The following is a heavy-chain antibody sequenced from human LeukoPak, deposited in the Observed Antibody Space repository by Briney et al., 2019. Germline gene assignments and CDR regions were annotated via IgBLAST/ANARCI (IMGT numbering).Heavy chain of an antibody. CDR1: GYTFTGYY. J-gene: IGHJ4*02. CDR2: INPNSGGT. D-gene: IGHD7-27*01. CDR3: AITFSGDVDY. Sequence: ASVKVSCKASGYTFTGYYMHWVRQAPGQGLEWMGWINPNSGGTNYAQKFQGRVTITRNTSISTAYMELSSLRSEDTAVYYCAITFSGDVDYWGQGTLVTVSS. V-gene: IGHV1-2*02.